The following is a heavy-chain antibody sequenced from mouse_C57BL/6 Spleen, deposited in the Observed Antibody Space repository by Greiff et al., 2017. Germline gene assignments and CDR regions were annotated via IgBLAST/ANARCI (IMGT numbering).Heavy chain of an antibody. V-gene: IGHV14-4*01. CDR1: GFNIKDDY. CDR2: IDPENGDT. CDR3: TTGGGNYV. D-gene: IGHD2-1*01. J-gene: IGHJ3*01. Sequence: VQLQQSGAELVRPGASVKLSCTASGFNIKDDYMHWVKQRPEQGLEWIGWIDPENGDTEYASKFQGKATIPADTSSNTAYLQLSSLTSEDTAVYYWTTGGGNYVWGQGTLVTVSA.